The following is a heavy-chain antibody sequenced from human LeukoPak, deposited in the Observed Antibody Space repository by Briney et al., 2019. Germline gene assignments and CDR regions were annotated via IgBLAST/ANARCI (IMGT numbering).Heavy chain of an antibody. Sequence: SETLSFTCTVSGGSISSYYWSWIRQPPGKGLEWIGYIYYSGSTNYNPSLKSRVTISVDTSKNQFSLKLSSVTAADTAVYSCASAGSYYNHAFDIWGQGTMVTVSS. V-gene: IGHV4-59*08. CDR2: IYYSGST. CDR3: ASAGSYYNHAFDI. J-gene: IGHJ3*02. D-gene: IGHD3-10*01. CDR1: GGSISSYY.